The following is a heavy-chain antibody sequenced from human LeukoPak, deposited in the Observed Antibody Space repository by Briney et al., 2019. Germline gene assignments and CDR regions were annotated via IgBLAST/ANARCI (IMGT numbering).Heavy chain of an antibody. CDR1: GFTFSSYS. CDR3: AAPYYDILTGYYRVDDF. J-gene: IGHJ4*02. V-gene: IGHV3-21*01. CDR2: ISSSSSYI. Sequence: GGSLRLSCAASGFTFSSYSMNWVRQAPGKGLEWVSSISSSSSYIYYADSVKGRFTISRDNAKNSLYLQMNSLRAEDTAVYYCAAPYYDILTGYYRVDDFWGQGTLVTVSS. D-gene: IGHD3-9*01.